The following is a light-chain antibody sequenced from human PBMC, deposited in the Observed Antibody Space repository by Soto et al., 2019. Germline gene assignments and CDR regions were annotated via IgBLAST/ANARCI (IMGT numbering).Light chain of an antibody. CDR2: GAS. Sequence: EILLTQSPGTQSLSPGERATLSCCASQSVNSNSLDWYQQKHGHAPRSLIYGASSTSTCIPARFSGSGSGTNFTLTISRLEPEDFSLYYCHQYANSPLTFGQGAKVEIK. CDR3: HQYANSPLT. J-gene: IGKJ1*01. CDR1: QSVNSNS. V-gene: IGKV3-20*01.